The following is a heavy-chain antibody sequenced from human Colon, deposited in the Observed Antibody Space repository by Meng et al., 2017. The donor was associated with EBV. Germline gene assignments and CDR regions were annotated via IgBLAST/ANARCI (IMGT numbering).Heavy chain of an antibody. D-gene: IGHD6-19*01. CDR2: NNTNTGNP. J-gene: IGHJ4*02. CDR3: ARDKIAVAGITGDY. CDR1: YDTLPSYA. Sequence: VPSGLEFKKPGAVVEVYCKACYDTLPSYAMNWGGQAPRQRLEWMGWNNTNTGNPRYAQGFTGRFVFSFDTSVSTAYLQISSLKAEDTAVYYCARDKIAVAGITGDYWGQGTLVTVSS. V-gene: IGHV7-4-1*02.